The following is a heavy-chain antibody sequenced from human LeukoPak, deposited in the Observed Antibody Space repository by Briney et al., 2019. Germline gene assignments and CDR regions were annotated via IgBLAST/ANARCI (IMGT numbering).Heavy chain of an antibody. V-gene: IGHV1-2*06. CDR3: ARGRQLHYGSGSYYYREFDY. J-gene: IGHJ4*02. D-gene: IGHD3-10*01. CDR1: GYTFTGYY. Sequence: ASVKVSCKASGYTFTGYYMHWVRQAPGQGREWMGRINPNSGGTNYAQKFQGRVTMTRDTSISTAYMELSRLRSDDTAVYYCARGRQLHYGSGSYYYREFDYWGQGTLVTVSS. CDR2: INPNSGGT.